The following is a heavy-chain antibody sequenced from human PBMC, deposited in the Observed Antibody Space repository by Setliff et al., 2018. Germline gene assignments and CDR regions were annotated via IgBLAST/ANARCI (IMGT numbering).Heavy chain of an antibody. CDR2: IYHAGST. J-gene: IGHJ4*02. V-gene: IGHV4-30-2*01. D-gene: IGHD2-8*02. CDR3: TVYNTGSSKDHY. Sequence: SETLSLTCAVSGGSISSGDASWSWVRQPPGKGLEWIGYIYHAGSTYYNPSLESRVTISVDKSKNQFSLKLSSVTAADTALYYCTVYNTGSSKDHYWGQGTPVTVSS. CDR1: GGSISSGDAS.